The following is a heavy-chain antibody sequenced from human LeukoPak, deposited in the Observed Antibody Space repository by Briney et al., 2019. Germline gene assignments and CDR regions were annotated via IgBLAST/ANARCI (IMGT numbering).Heavy chain of an antibody. D-gene: IGHD3-22*01. J-gene: IGHJ6*03. CDR2: ISSSGSTI. V-gene: IGHV3-11*01. CDR1: GFTFSDYY. CDR3: ARNFDTYYYDSSGYQGNRYYYYYMDV. Sequence: GGSLRLSCAASGFTFSDYYMSWLRQAPGKGLEWVSYISSSGSTIYYADSVKGRFTISRDNAKNSLYLQMNSLRAEDTAVYYCARNFDTYYYDSSGYQGNRYYYYYMDVWGKGTTVTVSS.